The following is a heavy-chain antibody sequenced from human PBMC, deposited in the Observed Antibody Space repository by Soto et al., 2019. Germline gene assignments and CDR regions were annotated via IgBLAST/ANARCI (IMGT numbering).Heavy chain of an antibody. CDR1: GFDFTYYA. D-gene: IGHD1-26*01. J-gene: IGHJ4*02. CDR3: AKYEGVGGTLGLFDY. CDR2: MSSDGSKI. Sequence: QVQLVESGGGAVQPGASLRLSCVASGFDFTYYAMHWVRQAPGKGLESVAVMSSDGSKIHHTDSVKGRFTISRDNSKNTLYLQMNSLRKEDTAVYFCAKYEGVGGTLGLFDYWGQGTLVSVSS. V-gene: IGHV3-30*18.